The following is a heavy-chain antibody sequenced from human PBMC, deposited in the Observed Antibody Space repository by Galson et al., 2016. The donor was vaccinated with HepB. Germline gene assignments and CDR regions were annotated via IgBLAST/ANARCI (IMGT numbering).Heavy chain of an antibody. CDR2: ISGSGGTT. CDR3: AKTLYGGNSD. V-gene: IGHV3-23*01. CDR1: GFTFSTYA. D-gene: IGHD4-23*01. Sequence: SLRLSCAASGFTFSTYAMSWVRQAPGKGLECVSGISGSGGTTSYADSVKGRLTISRDNSKNTLSLQMNSLRAEDTAVYYCAKTLYGGNSDWGQGTLVTVSS. J-gene: IGHJ4*02.